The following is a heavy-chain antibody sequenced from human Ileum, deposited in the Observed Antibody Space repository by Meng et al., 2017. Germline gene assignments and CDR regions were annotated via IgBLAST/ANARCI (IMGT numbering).Heavy chain of an antibody. CDR2: KYYRSKWYN. J-gene: IGHJ4*02. CDR1: GDSDSSNSVA. D-gene: IGHD6-19*01. Sequence: QAELPQLVPKQAKPPQAHSLPCAISGDSDSSNSVAWKWFRQSPSRGLEWLGRKYYRSKWYNDYAAYVKSRININPDTSKNEFSLHLNYVTPEDTGVYYCARGSYASGWGYWGQGTLVTVSS. CDR3: ARGSYASGWGY. V-gene: IGHV6-1*01.